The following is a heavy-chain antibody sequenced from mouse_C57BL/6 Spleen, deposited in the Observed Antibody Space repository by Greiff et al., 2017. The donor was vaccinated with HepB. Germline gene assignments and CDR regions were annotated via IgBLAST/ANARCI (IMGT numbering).Heavy chain of an antibody. CDR1: GYTFTSYW. J-gene: IGHJ3*01. Sequence: QVQLQQPGAELVMPGASVKLSCKASGYTFTSYWMHWVKQRPGQGLEWIGEIDPSDSYTNYNQKFKGKSTLTVDKSSSTAYMQLSSLTSEDSAVYYCARRYDYDGSSWFADWGKGTLVTVSA. D-gene: IGHD2-4*01. V-gene: IGHV1-69*01. CDR2: IDPSDSYT. CDR3: ARRYDYDGSSWFAD.